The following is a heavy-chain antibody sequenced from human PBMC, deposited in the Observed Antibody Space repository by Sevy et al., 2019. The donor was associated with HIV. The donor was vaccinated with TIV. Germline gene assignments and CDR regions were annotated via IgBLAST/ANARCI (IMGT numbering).Heavy chain of an antibody. J-gene: IGHJ6*02. V-gene: IGHV4-34*01. D-gene: IGHD1-7*01. Sequence: SETLSLTCTVYGGSLSGYYWTWIRQPPGKGLEWIGEINHSGSTNYNPSLKSRVTISVDTSKNHFSLKWTSLTAADTAAYYCARGGPQTTSYYYYGMDVWGQGTTVTVSS. CDR3: ARGGPQTTSYYYYGMDV. CDR2: INHSGST. CDR1: GGSLSGYY.